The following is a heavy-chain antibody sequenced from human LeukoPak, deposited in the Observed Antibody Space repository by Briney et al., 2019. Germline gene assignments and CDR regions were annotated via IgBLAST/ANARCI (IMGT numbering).Heavy chain of an antibody. CDR2: IIPIFGTA. Sequence: VASVKVSWKASGGTFSSYAISWVRQAPGQGLEWMGGIIPIFGTANYAQKFQGRVTITADESTSTAYMELSSLRSEDTAVYYCARGFTSYGSYYFDYWGQRTLVTVSS. CDR1: GGTFSSYA. CDR3: ARGFTSYGSYYFDY. D-gene: IGHD5-18*01. J-gene: IGHJ4*02. V-gene: IGHV1-69*13.